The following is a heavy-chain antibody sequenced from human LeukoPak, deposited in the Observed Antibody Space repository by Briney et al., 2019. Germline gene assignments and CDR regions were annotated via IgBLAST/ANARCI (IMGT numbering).Heavy chain of an antibody. V-gene: IGHV1-18*01. Sequence: ASVKVSCKASGYNFLNYAITWVRQAPGQGLEWMGWISVYNGNTNYAQKLQGRVTMTTDTSTNTAYMELRSLRSDDTAVYYCAREGGDDFWNGYYELGVDYWGQGTLVTVSS. J-gene: IGHJ4*02. D-gene: IGHD3-3*01. CDR1: GYNFLNYA. CDR3: AREGGDDFWNGYYELGVDY. CDR2: ISVYNGNT.